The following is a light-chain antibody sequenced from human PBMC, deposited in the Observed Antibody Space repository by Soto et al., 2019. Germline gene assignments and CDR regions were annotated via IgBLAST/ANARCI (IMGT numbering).Light chain of an antibody. CDR2: GAS. J-gene: IGKJ2*01. CDR1: QSINLY. V-gene: IGKV1-39*01. Sequence: IQLTQSPSSLSASVGDSVTVTCRASQSINLYLNWYQQKPGKAPTLLLYGASTLQSGVPSRFSGGGSRTDFTLTISSLQTEDFATYYCQQSYRSPYTFGQGTKLEI. CDR3: QQSYRSPYT.